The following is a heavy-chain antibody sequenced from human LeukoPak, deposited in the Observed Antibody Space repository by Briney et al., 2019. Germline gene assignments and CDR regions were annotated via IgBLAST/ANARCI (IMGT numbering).Heavy chain of an antibody. J-gene: IGHJ5*02. CDR2: ISSSGSTI. D-gene: IGHD3-10*01. CDR3: ARESGLWFGELLQTKYNWFDP. CDR1: GFTFSSYE. Sequence: PGGSLRLSYAASGFTFSSYEMNWVRQAPGKGLEWVSYISSSGSTIYYADSVKGRFTISRDNAKNSLYLQMNSLRAEDTAVYYCARESGLWFGELLQTKYNWFDPWGQGTLVTVSS. V-gene: IGHV3-48*03.